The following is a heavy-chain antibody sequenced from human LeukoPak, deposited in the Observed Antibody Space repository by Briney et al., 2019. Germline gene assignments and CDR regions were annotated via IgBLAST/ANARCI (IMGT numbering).Heavy chain of an antibody. CDR1: GGPVSSSSYY. Sequence: SETLSLTCTVSGGPVSSSSYYWGWVRQSPEKGLECIGTIYYAGDTYYHPSLESRLTISVDTSKNQFSLKLRSVTAADTAVYYCATWDSGRYSQIDNWGQGTLVTVSS. V-gene: IGHV4-39*01. CDR3: ATWDSGRYSQIDN. J-gene: IGHJ4*02. CDR2: IYYAGDT. D-gene: IGHD1-26*01.